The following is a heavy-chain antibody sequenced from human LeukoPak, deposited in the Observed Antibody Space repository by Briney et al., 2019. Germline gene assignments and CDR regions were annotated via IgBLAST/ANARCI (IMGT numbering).Heavy chain of an antibody. J-gene: IGHJ6*03. Sequence: SETLSLTCTVSGGSISNYYWNWIRQPPGKRLEWIGYMSSNGSSNFNPSLKSRVTISVDTSKNQFSLKLSSVTAADTAVYYCARERRGYSYGRYYYYMDVWGKGTTVTVSS. D-gene: IGHD5-18*01. CDR3: ARERRGYSYGRYYYYMDV. V-gene: IGHV4-59*01. CDR1: GGSISNYY. CDR2: MSSNGSS.